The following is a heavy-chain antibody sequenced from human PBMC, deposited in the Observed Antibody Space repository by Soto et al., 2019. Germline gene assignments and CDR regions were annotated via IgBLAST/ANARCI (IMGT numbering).Heavy chain of an antibody. Sequence: GGSLRLSCTASEFTFGNYAMSWVRQAPGKGLEWVSAISASGAATYYVDSVKGRFTISRDNSKNTLYVQMNSLRAEDTGVYYCARCAVLSTTSGGWCNWFDPRGQGTLVTASS. CDR3: ARCAVLSTTSGGWCNWFDP. CDR2: ISASGAAT. V-gene: IGHV3-23*01. D-gene: IGHD2-21*01. J-gene: IGHJ5*02. CDR1: EFTFGNYA.